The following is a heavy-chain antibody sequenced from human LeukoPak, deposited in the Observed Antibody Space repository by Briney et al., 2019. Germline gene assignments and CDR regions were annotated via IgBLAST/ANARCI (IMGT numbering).Heavy chain of an antibody. D-gene: IGHD6-19*01. CDR1: GGTFSSYA. CDR2: IIPIFGTA. CDR3: AREATGYSSGWYQPFDY. J-gene: IGHJ4*02. V-gene: IGHV1-69*05. Sequence: SVKVSCKASGGTFSSYAISWVPQAPGQGLEWMGGIIPIFGTANYAQKFQGRVTITTDESTSTAYMELSSLRSEDTAVYYCAREATGYSSGWYQPFDYWGQGTLVTVSS.